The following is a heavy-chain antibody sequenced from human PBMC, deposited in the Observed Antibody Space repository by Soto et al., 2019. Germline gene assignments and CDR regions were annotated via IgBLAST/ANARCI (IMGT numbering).Heavy chain of an antibody. D-gene: IGHD3-10*02. CDR1: GFTFSSYA. J-gene: IGHJ6*03. CDR2: ISGSGGST. CDR3: ASLTSSWSGYMDV. Sequence: GGSLRLSCAASGFTFSSYAMSWDRQAPGKGLEWVSAISGSGGSTYYADSVKGRFTISRDNSKNTLYLQMNSLRAEDTAVYYCASLTSSWSGYMDVWGKGTTVTVSS. V-gene: IGHV3-23*01.